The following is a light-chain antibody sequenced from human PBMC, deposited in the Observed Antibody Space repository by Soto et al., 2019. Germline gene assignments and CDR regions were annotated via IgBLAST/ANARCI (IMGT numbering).Light chain of an antibody. V-gene: IGLV2-14*01. CDR2: EVT. Sequence: QSVLTQPASVSGSPGQSITISCTGTSSDVGTYNYVSWYQQYPGKAPKLMIYEVTNRPSGVSNRFSGSKSGNTAPLTISGLQAEDEADYYCTSYTSSSTQVFGGGTKVTVL. J-gene: IGLJ3*02. CDR3: TSYTSSSTQV. CDR1: SSDVGTYNY.